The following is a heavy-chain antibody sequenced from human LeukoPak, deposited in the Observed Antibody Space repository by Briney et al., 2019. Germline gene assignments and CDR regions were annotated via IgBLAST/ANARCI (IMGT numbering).Heavy chain of an antibody. V-gene: IGHV4-4*07. D-gene: IGHD3-22*01. Sequence: TSETLSLTCTVSGGSISSYYCSWIRQPAGKGLEWIGRIYTSGSTNYNPSLKSRVTMSVDTSKNQFSLKLSSVTAADTAVYYCARSYYDSSDGFDYWGQGTLVTVSS. J-gene: IGHJ4*02. CDR2: IYTSGST. CDR3: ARSYYDSSDGFDY. CDR1: GGSISSYY.